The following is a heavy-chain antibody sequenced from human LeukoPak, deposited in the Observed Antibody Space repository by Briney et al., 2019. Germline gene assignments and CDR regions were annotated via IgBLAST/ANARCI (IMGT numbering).Heavy chain of an antibody. CDR1: GYSITTNYY. V-gene: IGHV4-38-2*02. CDR3: VTPRSWELSDMAV. J-gene: IGHJ6*03. D-gene: IGHD1-26*01. Sequence: PSETLSLTCTVSGYSITTNYYWAWIRQSPGTGLEWIGSVYHNGETYYNPSLKSRVIISVDTSKNEFSLRLTSVTAADTAVYYCVTPRSWELSDMAVWGKGTPVIVS. CDR2: VYHNGET.